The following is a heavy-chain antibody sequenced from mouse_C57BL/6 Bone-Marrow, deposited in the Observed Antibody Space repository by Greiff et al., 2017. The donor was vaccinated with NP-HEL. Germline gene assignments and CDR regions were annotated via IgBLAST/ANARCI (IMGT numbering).Heavy chain of an antibody. Sequence: VKLQQSGAELARPGASVKLSCKASGYTFTSYGISWVKQRTGQGLEWIGEIYPRSGNTYYNEKFKGKATLTADKSSSTAYMELRSLTSEDSAVYFCARKDYYSNYDAMDYWGQGTSVTVSS. CDR1: GYTFTSYG. J-gene: IGHJ4*01. V-gene: IGHV1-81*01. CDR2: IYPRSGNT. D-gene: IGHD2-5*01. CDR3: ARKDYYSNYDAMDY.